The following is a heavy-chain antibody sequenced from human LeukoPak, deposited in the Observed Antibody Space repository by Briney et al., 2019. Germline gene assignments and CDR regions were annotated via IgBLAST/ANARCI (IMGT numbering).Heavy chain of an antibody. Sequence: QTGGSLRLSCAASGFTFSSYWMSWVRQAPGKGLEWVANIKQDGSEKYYVDSVKGRFTISRDNAKNSLYLQTNSLRAEDTAVYYCARYLYYYDGDWFDPWGQGTLVTVSS. V-gene: IGHV3-7*01. CDR1: GFTFSSYW. CDR2: IKQDGSEK. J-gene: IGHJ5*02. CDR3: ARYLYYYDGDWFDP. D-gene: IGHD3-22*01.